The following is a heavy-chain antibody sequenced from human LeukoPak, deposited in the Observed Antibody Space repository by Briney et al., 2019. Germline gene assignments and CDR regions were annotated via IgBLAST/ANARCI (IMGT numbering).Heavy chain of an antibody. V-gene: IGHV4-59*12. CDR2: FYYSGST. CDR3: ARGRSSTAYDAFDI. J-gene: IGHJ3*02. D-gene: IGHD2-2*01. Sequence: SETLSLTCTVSGGSISSYYWSWIRQPPGKGLEWIGYFYYSGSTNYNPSLKSRVTISVDTSKNQFSLNLSSVTAADTAVYYCARGRSSTAYDAFDIWGQGTMVTVSS. CDR1: GGSISSYY.